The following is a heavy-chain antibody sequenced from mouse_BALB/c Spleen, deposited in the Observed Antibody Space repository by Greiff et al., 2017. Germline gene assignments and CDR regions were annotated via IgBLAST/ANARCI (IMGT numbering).Heavy chain of an antibody. D-gene: IGHD2-4*01. CDR1: GFTFSSYA. V-gene: IGHV5-6-5*01. J-gene: IGHJ4*01. Sequence: EVQRVESGGGLVKPGGSLKLSCAASGFTFSSYAMSWVRQTPEKRLEWVASISSGGSTYYPDSVKGRFTISRDNARNILYLQMSSLRSEDTAMYYCARGLSTMITRMDYWGQGTSVTVSS. CDR2: ISSGGST. CDR3: ARGLSTMITRMDY.